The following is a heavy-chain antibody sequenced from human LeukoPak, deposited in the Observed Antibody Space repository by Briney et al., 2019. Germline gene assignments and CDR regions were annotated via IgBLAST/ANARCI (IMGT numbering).Heavy chain of an antibody. Sequence: GESLQISCKGSGYSFTSYWIGWARQMPGKGLEWMGIIYPGDSDTRYSPSFQGQVTISADKSISTAYLQWSSLNASDTAMYYCALDYYGSGSFEALCFDYWGQGTLVTVSS. J-gene: IGHJ4*02. CDR3: ALDYYGSGSFEALCFDY. CDR2: IYPGDSDT. D-gene: IGHD3-10*01. V-gene: IGHV5-51*01. CDR1: GYSFTSYW.